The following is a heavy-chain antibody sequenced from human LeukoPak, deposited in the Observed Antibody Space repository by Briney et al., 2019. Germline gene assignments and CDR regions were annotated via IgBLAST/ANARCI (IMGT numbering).Heavy chain of an antibody. D-gene: IGHD3-10*01. V-gene: IGHV4-31*03. CDR1: GGSISSGDYY. Sequence: PSETLSLTCSVSGGSISSGDYYWSWIRQHPGKGLEWIGYIYYSGSTYYNPSLKSRVTISVDTSKNQFSLKLSSVTAADTAVYYCARAVYGSGSYHYYFDYWGQGTLVTVSS. J-gene: IGHJ4*02. CDR2: IYYSGST. CDR3: ARAVYGSGSYHYYFDY.